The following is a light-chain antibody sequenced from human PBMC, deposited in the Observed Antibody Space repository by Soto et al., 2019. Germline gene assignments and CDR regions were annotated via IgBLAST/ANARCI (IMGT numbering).Light chain of an antibody. CDR2: DAS. CDR1: SSNVGGYNY. Sequence: QSVLTQPRSVSASPGQSVTISCTGTSSNVGGYNYVSWYQQNAGKAPKLMIYDASKRPPGVPDRFSGSKSGNAAFLTISGLQVEDEADYYCCSYAASYTLLFGGGTKLTVL. CDR3: CSYAASYTLL. V-gene: IGLV2-11*01. J-gene: IGLJ2*01.